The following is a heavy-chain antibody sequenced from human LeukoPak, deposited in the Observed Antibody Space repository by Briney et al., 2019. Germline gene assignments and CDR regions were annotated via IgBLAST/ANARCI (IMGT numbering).Heavy chain of an antibody. J-gene: IGHJ4*02. CDR1: GFTFSSYG. Sequence: GGSLRLSCVASGFTFSSYGLSWVRQAPGKGLEWVGRIKSKTDGGTTDYAAPVKGRFTISRDDSKNTLYLQMNSLKTEDTAVYYCTAPDFLDYWGQGTLVTVSS. V-gene: IGHV3-15*01. D-gene: IGHD1-14*01. CDR2: IKSKTDGGTT. CDR3: TAPDFLDY.